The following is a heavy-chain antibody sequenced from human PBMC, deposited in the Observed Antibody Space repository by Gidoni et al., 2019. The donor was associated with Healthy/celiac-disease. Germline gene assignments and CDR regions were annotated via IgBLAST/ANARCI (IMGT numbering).Heavy chain of an antibody. V-gene: IGHV4-4*02. CDR1: RGSISSSNW. D-gene: IGHD5-18*01. Sequence: QVQVQESGPGLWKPSGTQSLPCAVSRGSISSSNWWDWVRHPPGKGLEWIGEIYHSGSTNYNPSLKSRVTISVYKSKNQFSLKLSSVTAADTAVYYCARVTAMVNFDYWGQGTLVTVSS. J-gene: IGHJ4*02. CDR3: ARVTAMVNFDY. CDR2: IYHSGST.